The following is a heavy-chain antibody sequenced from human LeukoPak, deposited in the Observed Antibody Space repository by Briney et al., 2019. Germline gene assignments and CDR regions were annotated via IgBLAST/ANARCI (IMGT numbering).Heavy chain of an antibody. V-gene: IGHV3-74*01. Sequence: GGSLNLSCEAFGFTLSTYGMHWVGQAPGKGLMWVSGINSDGRSTNYADSVKGRFTISRDNAKNTLYLQMNSLTAEDTAVYYCASKEVFDYWGQGTLVTVSS. CDR1: GFTLSTYG. J-gene: IGHJ4*02. CDR2: INSDGRST. CDR3: ASKEVFDY.